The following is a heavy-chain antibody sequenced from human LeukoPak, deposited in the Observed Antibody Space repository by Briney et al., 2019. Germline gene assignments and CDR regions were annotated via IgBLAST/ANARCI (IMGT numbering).Heavy chain of an antibody. CDR1: GFTFSSYA. CDR3: TTEEMGIAVAGDDY. J-gene: IGHJ4*02. Sequence: GGSLRLSCAASGFTFSSYAMSWVRQAPGKGLEWVSAISGGGGSTYYADSVKGRFTISRDNSKNTLYLQMNSLKTEDTAVYYCTTEEMGIAVAGDDYWGQGTLVTVSS. CDR2: ISGGGGST. D-gene: IGHD6-19*01. V-gene: IGHV3-23*01.